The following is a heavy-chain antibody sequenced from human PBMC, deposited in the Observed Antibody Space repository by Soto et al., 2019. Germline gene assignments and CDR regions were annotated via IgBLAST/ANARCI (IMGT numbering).Heavy chain of an antibody. CDR2: INHSGST. J-gene: IGHJ5*02. V-gene: IGHV4-34*01. D-gene: IGHD3-10*01. CDR1: GGSFSGYY. CDR3: ARVITMVRGVIRFDP. Sequence: SETLSLTCAVYGGSFSGYYWSWIRQPPGKGLEWIGEINHSGSTNYNPSLKSRVTISVDTSKNQFSLKLSSVTAADTAVYYCARVITMVRGVIRFDPWGQGTLVTVSS.